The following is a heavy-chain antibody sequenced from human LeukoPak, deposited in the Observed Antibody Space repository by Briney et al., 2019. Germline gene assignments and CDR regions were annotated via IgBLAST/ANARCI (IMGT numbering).Heavy chain of an antibody. CDR1: GYTFTSYY. CDR3: ARAPRGGSGLPGAFDI. CDR2: INPSGGST. V-gene: IGHV1-46*01. Sequence: ASVKVSCKASGYTFTSYYMHWVRQAPGQGPEWMGIINPSGGSTSYAQKFQGRVTMTRDTSTSTVYMELSSLRSEDTAVYYCARAPRGGSGLPGAFDIWGQGTKVTVSS. D-gene: IGHD6-19*01. J-gene: IGHJ3*02.